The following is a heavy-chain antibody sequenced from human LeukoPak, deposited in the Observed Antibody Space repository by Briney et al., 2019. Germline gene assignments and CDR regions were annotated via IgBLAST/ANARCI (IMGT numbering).Heavy chain of an antibody. V-gene: IGHV4-59*01. CDR1: GGSISSYY. CDR2: IYYSGST. CDR3: ARDLVLAAAGGRGYFDY. Sequence: SETLSLTCTVSGGSISSYYWSWIRQPPGKGLEWIGYIYYSGSTNYNPSLKSRVTISVDTSKNQFSLKLSSVTAADTAVYYCARDLVLAAAGGRGYFDYWGQGTLVTVSS. D-gene: IGHD6-13*01. J-gene: IGHJ4*02.